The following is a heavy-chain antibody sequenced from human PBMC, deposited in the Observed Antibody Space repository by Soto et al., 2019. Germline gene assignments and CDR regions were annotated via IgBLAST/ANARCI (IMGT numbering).Heavy chain of an antibody. CDR3: AKDDDSSGWYEGEFDY. D-gene: IGHD6-19*01. V-gene: IGHV3-30*18. CDR1: GFTLSSYG. J-gene: IGHJ4*02. CDR2: ISYDGSNK. Sequence: QVPLVESGGGVVQPGRSLRLSCAASGFTLSSYGMHWVRQAPGKGLEWVAVISYDGSNKYYADSVKGRFTISRDNSKNTLYLQMNSLRAEDTAVYYCAKDDDSSGWYEGEFDYWGQGTLVTVSS.